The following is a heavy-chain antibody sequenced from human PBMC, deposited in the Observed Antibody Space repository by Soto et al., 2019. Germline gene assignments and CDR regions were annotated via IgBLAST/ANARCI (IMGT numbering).Heavy chain of an antibody. V-gene: IGHV3-30-3*01. CDR2: ISYDGSIE. D-gene: IGHD3-9*01. CDR3: ARGLPDFDWRLPFGY. Sequence: QVQLVESGGGVVQPGRSLRLSCAASGFTFKNYAMHWVRQAPGKGLEWVAVISYDGSIEFYADSVKGRFTISRDDFKNTMFLQMGSLRVEDTAVYYCARGLPDFDWRLPFGYWGQGTLVIVSS. J-gene: IGHJ4*02. CDR1: GFTFKNYA.